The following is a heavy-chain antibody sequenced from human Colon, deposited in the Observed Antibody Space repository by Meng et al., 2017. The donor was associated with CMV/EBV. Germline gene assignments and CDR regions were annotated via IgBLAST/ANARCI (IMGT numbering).Heavy chain of an antibody. CDR1: GGSIGNYF. CDR2: IYYSGYT. J-gene: IGHJ3*02. CDR3: ARVAGYLTTSGILFNKPSDT. V-gene: IGHV4-59*01. Sequence: GSLRLSCTVSGGSIGNYFWTWIRQPPGKGLEYIGCIYYSGYTDYSPSLKSRVTMSLDTSKNEISLKLDSVTAEDTADYYCARVAGYLTTSGILFNKPSDTWGQGTRVTVSS. D-gene: IGHD2-15*01.